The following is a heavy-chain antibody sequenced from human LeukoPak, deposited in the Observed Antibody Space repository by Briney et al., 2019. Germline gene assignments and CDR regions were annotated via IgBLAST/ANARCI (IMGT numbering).Heavy chain of an antibody. Sequence: ASVKVSCKASGYTFSTYAMHWVRQAPGQRLEWMGWINAGNGNTKYSQKFQGRVTITRDTSASTAYMELSSLRSEDTAVYYCAREMGSSSSTFDYWGQGTPVTVSS. V-gene: IGHV1-3*01. J-gene: IGHJ4*02. CDR1: GYTFSTYA. CDR3: AREMGSSSSTFDY. D-gene: IGHD6-6*01. CDR2: INAGNGNT.